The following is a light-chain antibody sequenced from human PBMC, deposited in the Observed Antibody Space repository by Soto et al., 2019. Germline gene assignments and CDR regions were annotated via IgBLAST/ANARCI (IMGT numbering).Light chain of an antibody. CDR1: KSFRGL. CDR2: DAY. J-gene: IGKJ5*01. CDR3: QQRHMWPIT. Sequence: EVVLTQSPVTLSLSPVERATLSCRASKSFRGLLAWDQQKPGQAPRLLIYDAYNRTTGIPPRFSGSGSGTDFTLTISSLAHEDSAVYYCQQRHMWPITFGQGTRLEIK. V-gene: IGKV3-11*01.